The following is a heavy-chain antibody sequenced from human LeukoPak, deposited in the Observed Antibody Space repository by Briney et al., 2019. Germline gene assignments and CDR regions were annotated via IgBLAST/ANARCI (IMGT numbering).Heavy chain of an antibody. Sequence: PGGSLRLSCAASGFTFSSYSMNWARQAPGKGLKWVSSISSSSSYIYYADSVKGRFTISRDNAKNSLYLQMNSLRAEDTAVYYCARGGYSYGTLDYWGQGTLVTVSS. V-gene: IGHV3-21*01. J-gene: IGHJ4*02. CDR3: ARGGYSYGTLDY. CDR2: ISSSSSYI. D-gene: IGHD5-18*01. CDR1: GFTFSSYS.